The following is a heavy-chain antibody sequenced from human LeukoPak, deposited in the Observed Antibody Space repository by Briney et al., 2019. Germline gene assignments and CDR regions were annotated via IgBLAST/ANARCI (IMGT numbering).Heavy chain of an antibody. J-gene: IGHJ4*02. V-gene: IGHV1-18*01. CDR3: GRHDGGSGWPWLGIDY. CDR1: GYTFTSYG. D-gene: IGHD6-25*01. Sequence: ASVKVSCKASGYTFTSYGISWVRQAPGQGLEWMGWVSAYNGNTNYAQKFQGRITMTTDTPTSTVYMELRSLRSDDTAVYYCGRHDGGSGWPWLGIDYWGQGTLVTVSS. CDR2: VSAYNGNT.